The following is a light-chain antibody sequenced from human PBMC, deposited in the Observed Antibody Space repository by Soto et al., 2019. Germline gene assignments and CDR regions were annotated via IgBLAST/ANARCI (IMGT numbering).Light chain of an antibody. J-gene: IGLJ2*01. Sequence: QPVLTQPPSASGTPGQGVTISCSGSSSNIGSNYVYWHQQLPGTAPKLLIYRNNQRPSGVPDRFSGSKSGTSASLAISGLRSEDAADYYCAAWDDSLSGVVFGGGTKLTVL. CDR2: RNN. CDR3: AAWDDSLSGVV. V-gene: IGLV1-47*01. CDR1: SSNIGSNY.